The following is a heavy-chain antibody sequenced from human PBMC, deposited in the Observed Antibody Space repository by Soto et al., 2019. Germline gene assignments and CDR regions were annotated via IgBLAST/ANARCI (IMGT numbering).Heavy chain of an antibody. CDR2: IWYDGSNK. Sequence: VQLLESGGGLVQPGGSLRLSCAASGFTFSTYAMIWVRQAPGKGLEWVAVIWYDGSNKYYADSVKGRFTISRDNSKNTLYLQMNSLRAEDTAVYYCAREENGAASGGYFDLWGRGTLVTVSS. D-gene: IGHD3-10*01. CDR3: AREENGAASGGYFDL. J-gene: IGHJ2*01. V-gene: IGHV3-33*08. CDR1: GFTFSTYA.